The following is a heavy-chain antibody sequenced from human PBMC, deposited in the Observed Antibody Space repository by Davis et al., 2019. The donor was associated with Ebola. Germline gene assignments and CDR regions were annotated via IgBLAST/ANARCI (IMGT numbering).Heavy chain of an antibody. CDR3: ARIRITMVQGVIITGWFDP. V-gene: IGHV3-11*01. Sequence: GESLKISCAASGFTFSDYYMSWIRQAPGKGLEWVSYISSSGSTIYYADSVKGRFTISRDNAKNSLYLQMNSLRAEDTAVYYCARIRITMVQGVIITGWFDPWGQGTLVTVSS. J-gene: IGHJ5*02. D-gene: IGHD3-10*01. CDR2: ISSSGSTI. CDR1: GFTFSDYY.